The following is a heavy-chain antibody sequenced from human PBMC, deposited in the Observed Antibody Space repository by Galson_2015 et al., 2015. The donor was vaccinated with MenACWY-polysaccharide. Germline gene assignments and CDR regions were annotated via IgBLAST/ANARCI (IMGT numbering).Heavy chain of an antibody. J-gene: IGHJ4*02. CDR2: ISYDGSNK. CDR1: GFTFSSYG. CDR3: AKEGGTGSSYSSGWYMAPYDY. V-gene: IGHV3-30*18. Sequence: SLRLSCAASGFTFSSYGMHWVRQAPGKGLEWVAVISYDGSNKYYADSVKGRFTISRDNSKNTLYLQMNSLRAEDTAVYYCAKEGGTGSSYSSGWYMAPYDYWGQGTLVTVSS. D-gene: IGHD6-19*01.